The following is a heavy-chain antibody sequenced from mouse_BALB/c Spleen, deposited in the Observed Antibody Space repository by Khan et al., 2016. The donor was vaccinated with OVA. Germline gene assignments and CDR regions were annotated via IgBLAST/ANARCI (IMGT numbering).Heavy chain of an antibody. CDR2: IYYSGII. J-gene: IGHJ4*01. Sequence: QLEESGPDLVKPSQSLSLTCTVTGYSITSGYSWHWIRQFPGNKLEWMGYIYYSGIINYNPSLKSRISITRDTSKNQFFLQLNSVTSEDTATYYCARDGNYMDFWGQGTSVTVSS. V-gene: IGHV3-1*02. D-gene: IGHD2-1*01. CDR3: ARDGNYMDF. CDR1: GYSITSGYS.